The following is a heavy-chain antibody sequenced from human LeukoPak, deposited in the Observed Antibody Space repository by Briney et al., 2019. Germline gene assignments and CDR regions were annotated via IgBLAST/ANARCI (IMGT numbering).Heavy chain of an antibody. Sequence: PSETLSLTCTVSGGSISSGGYYWSWIRQHPGKGLEWIGYIYYSGSTYYNPSLKSRVTISVDTSKNQFSLKLSSVTAADTAEYYCARAVVPAAPFDYWGQGTLVTVSS. CDR2: IYYSGST. J-gene: IGHJ4*02. V-gene: IGHV4-31*03. CDR1: GGSISSGGYY. D-gene: IGHD2-2*01. CDR3: ARAVVPAAPFDY.